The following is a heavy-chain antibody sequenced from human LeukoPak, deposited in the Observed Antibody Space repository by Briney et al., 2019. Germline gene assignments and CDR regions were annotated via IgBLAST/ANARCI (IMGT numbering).Heavy chain of an antibody. V-gene: IGHV3-23*01. D-gene: IGHD1-7*01. J-gene: IGHJ3*02. Sequence: GGSLRLSCAASGFTFSSYAISWVRQAPGKGLEWVSAISGSGSNTYYPGSVKGRFTISRDNSRNTLYLQMNSLRAEDTAVYYCARELKIEALATVGFEIWGQGILVTVSS. CDR1: GFTFSSYA. CDR2: ISGSGSNT. CDR3: ARELKIEALATVGFEI.